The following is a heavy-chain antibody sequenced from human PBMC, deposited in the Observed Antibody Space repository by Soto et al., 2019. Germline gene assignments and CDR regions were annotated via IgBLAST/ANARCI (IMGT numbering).Heavy chain of an antibody. D-gene: IGHD6-19*01. CDR1: GFTFTSAW. J-gene: IGHJ4*02. CDR2: VKGKGADGTI. Sequence: EVQLVESGGALIEPGGSLRLSCAGSGFTFTSAWMSWVRQAPGKGLEWIGRVKGKGADGTIDYGAPVKGSFTISRDDSKNLVYLQINSLKTEDTAVYYCTALGPVASRLEFWGQGTLVTVSS. V-gene: IGHV3-15*02. CDR3: TALGPVASRLEF.